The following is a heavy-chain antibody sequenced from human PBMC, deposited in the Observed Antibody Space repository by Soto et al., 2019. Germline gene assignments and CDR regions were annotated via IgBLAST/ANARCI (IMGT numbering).Heavy chain of an antibody. CDR2: IQSGGPT. CDR3: ARDDFLCEGSRRSGVPLDV. CDR1: GFTVSSKY. J-gene: IGHJ6*04. V-gene: IGHV3-66*01. Sequence: GGSLRHSCAGSGFTVSSKYMIWVRQAPGKRLEWVSLIQSGGPTYYADFVKGRFTISRDTSENTVHLQMDSLRAEDTAVYYCARDDFLCEGSRRSGVPLDVWCKRTMVTVSS. D-gene: IGHD3-3*01.